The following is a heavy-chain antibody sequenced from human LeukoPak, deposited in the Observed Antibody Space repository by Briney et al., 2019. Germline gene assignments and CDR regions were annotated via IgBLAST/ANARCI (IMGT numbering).Heavy chain of an antibody. CDR1: GYTFTSYG. CDR3: ARDCSSTSCYSWHYYYHGMDV. J-gene: IGHJ6*02. CDR2: ISAYNGNT. Sequence: ASVKVSCKASGYTFTSYGISWVRQAPGQGLEWMGWISAYNGNTNYAQKLQGRVTMTTDTSTSTAYMELRSLRSDDTAVYYCARDCSSTSCYSWHYYYHGMDVWGQGTTVTVSS. V-gene: IGHV1-18*01. D-gene: IGHD2-2*01.